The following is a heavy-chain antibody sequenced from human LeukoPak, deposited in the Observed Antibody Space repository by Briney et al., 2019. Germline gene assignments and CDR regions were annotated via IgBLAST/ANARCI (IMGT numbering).Heavy chain of an antibody. Sequence: GGSLRLSCAASGFTFSSYGMHWVRRAPGKGLEWVAVISYDGSNKYYADSVKGRFTISRDNSKNTLYLQMNSLRAEDTAVYYCAKEGTDYFDYWGQGTLVTVSS. V-gene: IGHV3-30*18. CDR1: GFTFSSYG. D-gene: IGHD1-1*01. CDR2: ISYDGSNK. CDR3: AKEGTDYFDY. J-gene: IGHJ4*02.